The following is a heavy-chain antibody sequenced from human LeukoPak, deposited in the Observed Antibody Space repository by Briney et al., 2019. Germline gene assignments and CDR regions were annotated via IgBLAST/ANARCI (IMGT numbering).Heavy chain of an antibody. D-gene: IGHD4-23*01. Sequence: SQTLSLTRTVSGGSISGGDYYWSWIRQPPGKGLEWIGYIYYSGSTYYNPSLKSRVTISVDTSKNQCSLKLSSVTAADTAVYYCARDYYGGDSGYYFDYWGQGTLVTVSS. CDR1: GGSISGGDYY. CDR3: ARDYYGGDSGYYFDY. J-gene: IGHJ4*02. CDR2: IYYSGST. V-gene: IGHV4-30-4*08.